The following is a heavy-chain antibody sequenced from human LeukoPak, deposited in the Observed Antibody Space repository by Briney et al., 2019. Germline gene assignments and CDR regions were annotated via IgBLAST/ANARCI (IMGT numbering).Heavy chain of an antibody. J-gene: IGHJ4*02. CDR3: AKVRDYDSSGYSDY. D-gene: IGHD3-22*01. CDR2: ISGSGGST. Sequence: GGSLRLSCAASVFTFSSYAMSWVRHAPWKGREWVLGISGSGGSTYYVDSVKGRFTISRDNFKNTLYLQMNSLRAEDTAVYYCAKVRDYDSSGYSDYWGQGNLVTVSS. CDR1: VFTFSSYA. V-gene: IGHV3-23*01.